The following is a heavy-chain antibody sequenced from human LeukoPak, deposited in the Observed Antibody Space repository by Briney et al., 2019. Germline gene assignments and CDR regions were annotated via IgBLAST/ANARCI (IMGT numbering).Heavy chain of an antibody. CDR3: ARLGSGWFHFVY. J-gene: IGHJ4*02. D-gene: IGHD6-19*01. Sequence: ASVKVSCKASGYTFTAYYIHWVRQAPGQGLEWLGWISPNSGATKSAQKFQGRVTMTSDTSISTAYMELSRLTSDDTAVYYCARLGSGWFHFVYWGQGTLVTVSS. CDR2: ISPNSGAT. V-gene: IGHV1-2*02. CDR1: GYTFTAYY.